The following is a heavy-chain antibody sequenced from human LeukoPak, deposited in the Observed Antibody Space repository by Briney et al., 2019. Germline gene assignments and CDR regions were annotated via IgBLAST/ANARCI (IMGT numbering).Heavy chain of an antibody. Sequence: GGSLRLSCAASGFTFDDYAMHWVRHAPGKGLEWVSGICWNSGSIDYADSVKGRFTISRDNAKNSLYLQMNSLRAEDTALYYCTKDMGPWGQGTLVTVSS. CDR3: TKDMGP. CDR2: ICWNSGSI. D-gene: IGHD3-16*01. CDR1: GFTFDDYA. J-gene: IGHJ5*02. V-gene: IGHV3-9*01.